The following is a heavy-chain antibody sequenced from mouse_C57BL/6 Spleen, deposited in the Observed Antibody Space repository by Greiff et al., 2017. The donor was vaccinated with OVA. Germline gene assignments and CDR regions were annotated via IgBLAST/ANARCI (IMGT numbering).Heavy chain of an antibody. CDR3: ARNSPLGYGGFAY. V-gene: IGHV2-2*01. CDR2: IWSGGST. CDR1: GFSLTSYG. J-gene: IGHJ3*01. Sequence: VKLVESGPGLVQPSQSLSITCTVSGFSLTSYGVHWVRQSPGKGLEWLGVIWSGGSTAYNAAFISSLSISKDNSKSQVFFKMNSLQADDTAIYYCARNSPLGYGGFAYWGQGTLVTVSA. D-gene: IGHD2-2*01.